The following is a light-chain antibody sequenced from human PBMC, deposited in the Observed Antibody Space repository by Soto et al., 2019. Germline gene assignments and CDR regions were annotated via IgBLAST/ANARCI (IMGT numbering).Light chain of an antibody. V-gene: IGKV1-5*01. J-gene: IGKJ1*01. CDR3: QQYNSYNVGT. CDR1: QSISSW. Sequence: DIQMTQSPSTLSASVGDRVTITCRTSQSISSWLAWYQQKPGKASKLLIYDAFSLESGVPSRFSGSGSGTEFTLTISSLQPDDFATYYCQQYNSYNVGTFGQGTKV. CDR2: DAF.